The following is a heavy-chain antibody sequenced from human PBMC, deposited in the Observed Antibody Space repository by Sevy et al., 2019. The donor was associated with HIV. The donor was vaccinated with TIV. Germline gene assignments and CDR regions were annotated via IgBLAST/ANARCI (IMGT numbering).Heavy chain of an antibody. CDR2: MSGRGDSR. D-gene: IGHD3-3*01. J-gene: IGHJ4*01. V-gene: IGHV3-23*01. CDR3: AKDVPDQSWYDDFWSGSPCFDY. Sequence: GGSLRLSCVGSGFRFGSQAMSWVRQAPGKGLEWVSGMSGRGDSRGYAHSVKGRFTISRDNSKNTVYLQMNGLTAEETALYYCAKDVPDQSWYDDFWSGSPCFDYWGRGILVTVSS. CDR1: GFRFGSQA.